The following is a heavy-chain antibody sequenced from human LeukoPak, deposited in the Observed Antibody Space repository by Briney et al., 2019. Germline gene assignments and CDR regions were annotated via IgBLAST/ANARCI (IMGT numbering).Heavy chain of an antibody. D-gene: IGHD5-18*01. V-gene: IGHV4-59*08. CDR1: GDSISSSY. J-gene: IGHJ4*02. CDR3: ARVSRASLWLPLDS. CDR2: IHYTGST. Sequence: SETLSLTCIVSGDSISSSYWSWIRQPPGKGLEWIGYIHYTGSTNYNPSIRSRVTMSIDTSKNQFPLKLSSVTAADTAVYYCARVSRASLWLPLDSWGQGTLVTVSS.